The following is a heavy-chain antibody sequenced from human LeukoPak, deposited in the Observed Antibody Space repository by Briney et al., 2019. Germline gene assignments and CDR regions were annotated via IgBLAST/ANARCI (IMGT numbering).Heavy chain of an antibody. Sequence: GRSLRLSCAASGFTFSSYAMHWVRQAPGKGLEWVAVISYDGSNKYYADSVKGRFTISRDNSKNTLYLQMNSLRAEDTAVYYCARESIRKQWLAYWGQGTLVTVSS. CDR3: ARESIRKQWLAY. D-gene: IGHD6-19*01. CDR2: ISYDGSNK. CDR1: GFTFSSYA. J-gene: IGHJ4*02. V-gene: IGHV3-30*04.